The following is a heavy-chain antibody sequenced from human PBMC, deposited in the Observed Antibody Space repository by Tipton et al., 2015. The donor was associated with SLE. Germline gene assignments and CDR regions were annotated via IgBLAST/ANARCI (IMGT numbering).Heavy chain of an antibody. Sequence: TLSLTCTVAGDSISTNFYFWGWIRQPPGEGLEWIGSLYYNGLTYYNPSLKSRVTISEDTSKNEFSLNLGSVTAADTAVYYCARGSDRSGYFGAFDIWAQGTMVTVSS. V-gene: IGHV4-39*07. CDR1: GDSISTNFYF. J-gene: IGHJ3*02. CDR3: ARGSDRSGYFGAFDI. D-gene: IGHD3-22*01. CDR2: LYYNGLT.